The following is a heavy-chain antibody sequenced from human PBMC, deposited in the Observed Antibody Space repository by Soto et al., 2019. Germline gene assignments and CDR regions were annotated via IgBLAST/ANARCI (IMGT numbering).Heavy chain of an antibody. V-gene: IGHV1-69*06. CDR3: ARVDTAMGGLDY. Sequence: QVQLVQSGAEVKKPGSSVKVSCKASGGTFSSYAISWVRQAPGQGLEWMGGIIPIFGTANYAQKFQGRVTITAAKSTSTAYMELSRLRSEDTAVYYCARVDTAMGGLDYWGQGTLVTVSS. D-gene: IGHD5-18*01. CDR2: IIPIFGTA. CDR1: GGTFSSYA. J-gene: IGHJ4*02.